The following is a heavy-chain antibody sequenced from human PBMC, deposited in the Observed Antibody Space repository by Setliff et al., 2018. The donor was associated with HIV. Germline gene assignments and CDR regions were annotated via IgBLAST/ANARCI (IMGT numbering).Heavy chain of an antibody. CDR3: ARDAAGTADY. CDR2: MNQSGTT. D-gene: IGHD6-13*01. J-gene: IGHJ4*02. V-gene: IGHV4-34*01. CDR1: GTSFSDHY. Sequence: PSETLSLTCSVYGTSFSDHYWSWVRQTPGKGLEWIGEMNQSGTTNYNPSLKSRVTMSVDTSKNQFSLKLSSVTAADTAVYYCARDAAGTADYWGQGTLVTVSS.